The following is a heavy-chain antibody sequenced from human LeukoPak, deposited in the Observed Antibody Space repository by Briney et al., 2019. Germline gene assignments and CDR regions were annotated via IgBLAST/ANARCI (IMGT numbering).Heavy chain of an antibody. J-gene: IGHJ4*02. D-gene: IGHD6-19*01. CDR2: MYYSGST. CDR3: ARGVFDSSGRDKGPYYFDY. CDR1: GGSISSSTYS. V-gene: IGHV4-39*07. Sequence: PSETLSLTCTVSGGSISSSTYSWGWIRQPPGNGLEWIGSMYYSGSTYYNPSLKSRVTISVDTSKNQFSLKLSSVTAADTAVCYCARGVFDSSGRDKGPYYFDYWGQGTLVTVSS.